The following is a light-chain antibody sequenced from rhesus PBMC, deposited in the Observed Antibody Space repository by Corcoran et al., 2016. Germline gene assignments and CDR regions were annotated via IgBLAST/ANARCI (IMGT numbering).Light chain of an antibody. J-gene: IGKJ1*01. CDR2: VAS. CDR3: QRHNSPPPA. CDR1: QTISSY. Sequence: DIQMTQSPSSLSASVGDRVTITCRASQTISSYLAWYEQKPWKVPKLLIYVASRLESGVPSRFSGRGSGTDFTITISSLQPEDFATYYCQRHNSPPPAFGQGTKVEIK. V-gene: IGKV1S5*01.